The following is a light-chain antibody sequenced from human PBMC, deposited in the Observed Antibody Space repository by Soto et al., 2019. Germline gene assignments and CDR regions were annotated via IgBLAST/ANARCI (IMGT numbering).Light chain of an antibody. J-gene: IGKJ1*01. Sequence: DIQMTQSPSTLSASVGDRVTITCRASQGITNRLAWYQQKPGKAPKLLIYKASTLKSGVPSRFSGSGSGTEFTLTISSLQPDDFATYYCQHYNSYSEAFGQGTKVDI. CDR3: QHYNSYSEA. CDR2: KAS. V-gene: IGKV1-5*03. CDR1: QGITNR.